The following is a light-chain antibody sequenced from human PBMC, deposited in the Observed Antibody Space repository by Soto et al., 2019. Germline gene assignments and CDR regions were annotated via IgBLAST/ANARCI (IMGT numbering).Light chain of an antibody. V-gene: IGLV2-14*01. CDR1: SSDVGGYIY. J-gene: IGLJ3*02. Sequence: QSVLTQPASVSGSPGQSITISCTGTSSDVGGYIYVSWYQQHPGKAPKLIIYEVSHRPSGVSDRFSGSKSGNTASLTISGLQAEDEADYYCQSYDSNSRWGVFGGGTKLTVL. CDR3: QSYDSNSRWGV. CDR2: EVS.